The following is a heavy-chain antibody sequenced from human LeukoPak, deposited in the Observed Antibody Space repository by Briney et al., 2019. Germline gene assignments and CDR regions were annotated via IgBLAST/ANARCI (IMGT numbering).Heavy chain of an antibody. V-gene: IGHV3-30*02. D-gene: IGHD6-19*01. CDR3: AKDELPGYSSGQNWFDP. Sequence: GGSLRLSCAASGFTFSSYGMHWVRQAPGKGLEWVAFIRYDGSNKYYADSVKGRFTISRDNSKNTLYLQMNSLRAEDTAVYYCAKDELPGYSSGQNWFDPWGQGTLVTVSS. CDR2: IRYDGSNK. J-gene: IGHJ5*02. CDR1: GFTFSSYG.